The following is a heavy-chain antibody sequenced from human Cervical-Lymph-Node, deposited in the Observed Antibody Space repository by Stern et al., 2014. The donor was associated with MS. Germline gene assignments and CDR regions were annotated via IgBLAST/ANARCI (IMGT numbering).Heavy chain of an antibody. Sequence: VQLVESGGGVVQPGRSLRLSCIASGFTFSNYGMHWVRQAPGKGLGWVATIWHDGSKTYYADSVRGRFTISRDNSKNTLSLQTNSLRVDDTAVYYCVRDWSSNAYKSEDYWGQGTLVTVSS. V-gene: IGHV3-33*01. D-gene: IGHD4-11*01. CDR1: GFTFSNYG. J-gene: IGHJ4*02. CDR3: VRDWSSNAYKSEDY. CDR2: IWHDGSKT.